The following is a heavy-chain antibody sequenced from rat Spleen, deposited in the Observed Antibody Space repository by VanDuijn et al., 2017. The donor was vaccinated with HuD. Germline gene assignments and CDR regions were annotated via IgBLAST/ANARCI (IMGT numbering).Heavy chain of an antibody. Sequence: EVKLVESDGGLVQPGRSLKLSCAASGFTFSDYYMAWVRQAPKKGLEWVASISYEGSSTYYGDSVKGRFTISRDNAKSTLYLQMNSLRSEDTATYYCTTAGRWQPGNYWGQGVMVTVSS. D-gene: IGHD1-11*01. CDR1: GFTFSDYY. CDR3: TTAGRWQPGNY. J-gene: IGHJ2*01. V-gene: IGHV5-22*01. CDR2: ISYEGSST.